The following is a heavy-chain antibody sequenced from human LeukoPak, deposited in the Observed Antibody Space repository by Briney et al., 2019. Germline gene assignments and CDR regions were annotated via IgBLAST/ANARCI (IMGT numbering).Heavy chain of an antibody. V-gene: IGHV3-23*01. CDR3: AKDLKGYDFWSGYSFDY. D-gene: IGHD3-3*01. Sequence: GGSLRLSCAASGFTFSSYAMSRVRQAPGKGLEWVSAISGSGGSTYYADSVKGRFTISRDNSKNTLYLQMNSLRAEDTAVYYCAKDLKGYDFWSGYSFDYWGQGTLVTVSS. CDR1: GFTFSSYA. CDR2: ISGSGGST. J-gene: IGHJ4*02.